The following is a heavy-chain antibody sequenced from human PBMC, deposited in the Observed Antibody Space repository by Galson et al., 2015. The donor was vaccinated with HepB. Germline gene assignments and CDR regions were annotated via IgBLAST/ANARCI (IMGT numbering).Heavy chain of an antibody. CDR3: AREWGIAARLARAFDI. J-gene: IGHJ3*02. CDR2: IIPMFEIA. V-gene: IGHV1-69*04. CDR1: GGSFSSYI. D-gene: IGHD6-6*01. Sequence: SCKASGGSFSSYIITWVRQAPGQGLEWMGRIIPMFEIANYAQKFQGRVTITADKSTNTAYMALSSLRSEDTAVYFCAREWGIAARLARAFDIWGRGTMVTVSS.